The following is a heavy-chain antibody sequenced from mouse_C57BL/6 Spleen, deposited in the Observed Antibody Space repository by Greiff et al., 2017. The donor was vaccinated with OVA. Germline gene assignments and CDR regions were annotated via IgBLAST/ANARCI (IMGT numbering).Heavy chain of an antibody. CDR3: ARNYYGKGDY. CDR1: GYTFTSYW. CDR2: IYPGSGST. Sequence: VKLQQPGAELVKPGASVKMSCKASGYTFTSYWITWVKQRPGQGLGWIGDIYPGSGSTNYNEKFKSKATLTVDTSSSTAYMQLSSLTSEDSAVYYCARNYYGKGDYWGQGTTLTVSS. V-gene: IGHV1-55*01. D-gene: IGHD1-1*01. J-gene: IGHJ2*01.